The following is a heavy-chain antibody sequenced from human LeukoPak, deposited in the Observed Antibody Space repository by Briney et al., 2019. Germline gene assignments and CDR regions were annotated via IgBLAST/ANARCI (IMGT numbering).Heavy chain of an antibody. CDR3: ARGDIVVVTANGLDY. CDR1: GYTFTGYY. J-gene: IGHJ4*02. CDR2: INPNSGGT. D-gene: IGHD2-21*02. Sequence: EASVKVSCKASGYTFTGYYMHWVRHAPGQGLEWMGWINPNSGGTNNAQKFQGRVTMTRDTSISTAYMELSRLRSDDTAVYYCARGDIVVVTANGLDYWGQGTLVTVSS. V-gene: IGHV1-2*02.